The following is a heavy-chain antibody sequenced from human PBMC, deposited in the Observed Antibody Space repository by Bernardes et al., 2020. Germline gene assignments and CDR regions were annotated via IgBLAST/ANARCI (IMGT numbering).Heavy chain of an antibody. J-gene: IGHJ3*02. CDR3: ARGRQWLLSDAFDI. D-gene: IGHD6-19*01. V-gene: IGHV4-39*01. Sequence: SQTLSPTCTVSGGSISSSSYYWGWIRQPPGKGLEWIGSIYYSGSTYYNPSLKSRVTISVDTSKNQFSLKLSSVTAADTAVYYCARGRQWLLSDAFDIWGQGTMVTVSS. CDR2: IYYSGST. CDR1: GGSISSSSYY.